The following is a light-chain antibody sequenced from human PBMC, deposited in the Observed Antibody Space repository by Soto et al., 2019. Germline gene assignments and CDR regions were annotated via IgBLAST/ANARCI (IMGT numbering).Light chain of an antibody. CDR1: RSVSGSY. V-gene: IGKV3-20*01. CDR2: DAS. CDR3: QQYGTSPLT. J-gene: IGKJ4*01. Sequence: EVVLTQSPGTLSLSPGERATLSCRASRSVSGSYLAWYQQKPGQAPRLLIFDASSRATGIPDRFSGSGSGTDFTLTISRLEPEDFAVYFCQQYGTSPLTFSGGTKVEVK.